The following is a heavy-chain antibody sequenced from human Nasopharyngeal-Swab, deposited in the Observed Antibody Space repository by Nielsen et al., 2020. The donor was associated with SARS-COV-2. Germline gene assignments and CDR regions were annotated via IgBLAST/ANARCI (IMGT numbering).Heavy chain of an antibody. CDR3: ARSIAARPFDY. CDR2: ISWNSGSI. Sequence: SLKISCSASGFTFDDSAMHWVRQPPGRGLQWVSGISWNSGSIAYADSVKGRFTISRDNAKNSLYLQMNSLRAEDTAVYYCARSIAARPFDYWGQGTLVTVSS. CDR1: GFTFDDSA. D-gene: IGHD6-6*01. V-gene: IGHV3-9*01. J-gene: IGHJ4*02.